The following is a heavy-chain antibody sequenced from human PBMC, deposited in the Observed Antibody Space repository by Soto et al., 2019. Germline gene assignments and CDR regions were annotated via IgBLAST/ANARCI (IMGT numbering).Heavy chain of an antibody. V-gene: IGHV4-39*01. Sequence: PSETLSRTCTVSGGSISISSYYWGLILQPPGKGLEWIGSIYYSGSTYYNPSLKSRVTISVDTSKNQFSLKLSSVTAADTAVYYCARQDYSSLDYWGQGTLVTVPS. CDR3: ARQDYSSLDY. D-gene: IGHD6-13*01. CDR1: GGSISISSYY. CDR2: IYYSGST. J-gene: IGHJ4*02.